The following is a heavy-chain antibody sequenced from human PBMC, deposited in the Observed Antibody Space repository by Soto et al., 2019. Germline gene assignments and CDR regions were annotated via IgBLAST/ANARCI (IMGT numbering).Heavy chain of an antibody. D-gene: IGHD2-2*01. J-gene: IGHJ4*02. CDR3: AKLGSSSWSPHYYFDY. CDR1: GFTFYNDA. CDR2: ITGTGSDT. V-gene: IGHV3-23*01. Sequence: PGGSLSLSCAASGFTFYNDAMGWVRQAPGKGLEWVSAITGTGSDTYYVDSVKGRFTISRDNSENTLYLQMNSLRAEDTAIYYCAKLGSSSWSPHYYFDYWGQGTLVTVSS.